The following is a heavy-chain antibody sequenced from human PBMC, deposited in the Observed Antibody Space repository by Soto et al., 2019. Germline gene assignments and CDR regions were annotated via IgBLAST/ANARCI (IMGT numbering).Heavy chain of an antibody. CDR2: ITGSGNTI. J-gene: IGHJ4*02. CDR3: AKDDVAGDGLWLVSE. V-gene: IGHV3-23*01. CDR1: GFSFNKYA. Sequence: DVQLLESGGGLVQPGGSLRLSCVASGFSFNKYAMIWVRQAPGKGQEWVSGITGSGNTIEYTASVKGRFTISRDNSKNTVYLQMDGLRAEDTAMYYCAKDDVAGDGLWLVSEWGQGIPVTVS. D-gene: IGHD2-15*01.